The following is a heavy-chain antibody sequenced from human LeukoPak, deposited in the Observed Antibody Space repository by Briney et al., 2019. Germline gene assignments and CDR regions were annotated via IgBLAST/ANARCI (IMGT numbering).Heavy chain of an antibody. V-gene: IGHV1-2*04. J-gene: IGHJ4*02. CDR2: INPNSGGT. Sequence: GASVTVSCTASGYTFTGYYMHWVRQAPGQGLEWMGWINPNSGGTNYAQKFQGWVTMTRDTSISTAYMELSRLRSDDTAVYYCARGWALSEFDYWGQGTLVTVSS. CDR1: GYTFTGYY. D-gene: IGHD3-16*01. CDR3: ARGWALSEFDY.